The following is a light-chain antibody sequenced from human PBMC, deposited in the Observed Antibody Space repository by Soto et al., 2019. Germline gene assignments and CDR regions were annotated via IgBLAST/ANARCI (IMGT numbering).Light chain of an antibody. CDR2: AAS. J-gene: IGKJ2*03. V-gene: IGKV1-39*01. Sequence: EIQMTQSPSSLSASVGYRVGIACRASQNIRSYLNWYRHQAGRAHELLIYAASTLKRGVPSSFSGSRSGTDFLLTISSLQPEDFATYYCQQSFSSPRSFGQGTK. CDR1: QNIRSY. CDR3: QQSFSSPRS.